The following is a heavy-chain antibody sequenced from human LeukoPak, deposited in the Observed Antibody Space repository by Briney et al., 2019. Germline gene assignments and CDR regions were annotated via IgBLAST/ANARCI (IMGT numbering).Heavy chain of an antibody. Sequence: ASVKVSCKASGGTFSSYAISWVRQAPGQGLEWMGIINPSGGSTSYAQKFQGRVTMTRDTSTSTVYMELSSLRSEDTAVYYCARGEAFGLLLPDAFDIWGQGTMVTVSS. CDR1: GGTFSSYA. J-gene: IGHJ3*02. CDR3: ARGEAFGLLLPDAFDI. D-gene: IGHD3-22*01. V-gene: IGHV1-46*01. CDR2: INPSGGST.